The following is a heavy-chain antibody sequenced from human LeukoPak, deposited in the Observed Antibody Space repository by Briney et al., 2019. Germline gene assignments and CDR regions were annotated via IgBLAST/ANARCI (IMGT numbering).Heavy chain of an antibody. CDR3: ARGRHCSSTTCYYFDY. CDR2: VNPNSGNT. V-gene: IGHV1-8*01. Sequence: ASVKVSCKASGYTFTSYDINWVRQATGQGLEWMGWVNPNSGNTGYARKFQGRVTMTRNTSISTAYMELNSLRSEDTAVYYCARGRHCSSTTCYYFDYWGQGTLVTVSS. CDR1: GYTFTSYD. J-gene: IGHJ4*02. D-gene: IGHD2-2*01.